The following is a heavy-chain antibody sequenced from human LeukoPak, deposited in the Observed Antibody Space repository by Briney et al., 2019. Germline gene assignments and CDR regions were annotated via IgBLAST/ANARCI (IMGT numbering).Heavy chain of an antibody. CDR2: ISYDGSNK. CDR3: ARGRGFWSGYYTRNWFDP. Sequence: PGGSLRLSCAASGFTFSSYAMHWVRQAPGKGLEWVAVISYDGSNKYYADSVKGRFTISRDNSKNTLYLQMNSLRAEDTAVYYCARGRGFWSGYYTRNWFDPWGQGTLVTVSS. D-gene: IGHD3-3*01. CDR1: GFTFSSYA. V-gene: IGHV3-30-3*01. J-gene: IGHJ5*02.